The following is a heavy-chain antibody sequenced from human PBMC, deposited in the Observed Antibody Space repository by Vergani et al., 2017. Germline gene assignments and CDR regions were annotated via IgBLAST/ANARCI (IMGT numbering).Heavy chain of an antibody. Sequence: QVHLVESGGGVVQPGRSLRLSCVVSGFTSSYYGMHWVRQAPGKGLEWVAVISYAGTQKYYADSVKGRFTISRDNSKNTLYLQMNSLRTEDTAVYYCATKSCGTPGCQIGYFRGWGQGTLVTVSS. CDR3: ATKSCGTPGCQIGYFRG. CDR1: GFTSSYYG. CDR2: ISYAGTQK. D-gene: IGHD1-1*01. J-gene: IGHJ1*01. V-gene: IGHV3-30*03.